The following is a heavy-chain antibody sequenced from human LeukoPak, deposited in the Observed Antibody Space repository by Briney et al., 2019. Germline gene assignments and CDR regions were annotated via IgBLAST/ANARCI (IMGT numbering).Heavy chain of an antibody. J-gene: IGHJ4*02. CDR2: ISSSGSTI. CDR1: GFTFSSYE. Sequence: GGSLRLSCAASGFTFSSYEMNWVRQAPGKGLEWVSYISSSGSTIYYADSVKGRFTISRDNAKNLLYLQMNSLRAEDTAVYYCARDLVGATAFDYWGQGTLVTVSS. D-gene: IGHD1-26*01. CDR3: ARDLVGATAFDY. V-gene: IGHV3-48*03.